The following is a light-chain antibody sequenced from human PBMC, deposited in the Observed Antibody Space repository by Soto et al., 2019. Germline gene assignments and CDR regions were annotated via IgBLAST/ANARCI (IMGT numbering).Light chain of an antibody. CDR2: EVS. V-gene: IGLV2-8*01. J-gene: IGLJ2*01. CDR1: SSDVGGYNY. CDR3: TSYAGTNYFVI. Sequence: QAVVTQPPSASGSPGQSVTISCTGTSSDVGGYNYVSWYRQHPGKAPKLMIYEVSKRPSGVPDRLSGSKSGNTASLTVSGLQAEDEADYYCTSYAGTNYFVIFGGGTKVTVL.